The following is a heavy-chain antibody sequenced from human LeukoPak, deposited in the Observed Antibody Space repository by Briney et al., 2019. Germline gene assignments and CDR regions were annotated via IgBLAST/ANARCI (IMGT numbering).Heavy chain of an antibody. D-gene: IGHD1-26*01. CDR1: GGSFSGYY. CDR2: INHSGST. CDR3: ARGGDRIVRAKGFDY. J-gene: IGHJ4*02. Sequence: SEALSLTCAVYGGSFSGYYWSWIRQPPGKGLEWIGEINHSGSTNYNPSLKSRVTISVDTSKNQFSLKLSSVTAADTAAYYCARGGDRIVRAKGFDYWGQGTLVTVSS. V-gene: IGHV4-34*01.